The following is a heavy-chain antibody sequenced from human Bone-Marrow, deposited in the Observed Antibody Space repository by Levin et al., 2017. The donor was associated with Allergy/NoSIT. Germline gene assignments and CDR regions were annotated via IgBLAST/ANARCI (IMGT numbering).Heavy chain of an antibody. Sequence: ASVKVSCVASGFTFNKYCMTWVRQAPGKGLEWVATINQDGSEKHYVDSVKGRFTISRDNTKNSLYLQMYSLGAEDTAAYYCARGGEMATIYRYFDLWGRGTLFTVSS. CDR2: INQDGSEK. D-gene: IGHD5-24*01. V-gene: IGHV3-7*01. CDR3: ARGGEMATIYRYFDL. CDR1: GFTFNKYC. J-gene: IGHJ2*01.